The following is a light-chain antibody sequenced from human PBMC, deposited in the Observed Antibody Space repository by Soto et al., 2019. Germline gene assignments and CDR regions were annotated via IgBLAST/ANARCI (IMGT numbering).Light chain of an antibody. CDR1: QGISSY. Sequence: QMTPSPSSVSASVCDRVTITCRASQGISSYLAWYQQKPGKAPKLLIYAASTLQSVVPSRFSGSGSGTDFTLTISCLQSEDFSTYFCQQYYSYPRTFGQGTKVDIK. CDR2: AAS. J-gene: IGKJ1*01. V-gene: IGKV1-8*01. CDR3: QQYYSYPRT.